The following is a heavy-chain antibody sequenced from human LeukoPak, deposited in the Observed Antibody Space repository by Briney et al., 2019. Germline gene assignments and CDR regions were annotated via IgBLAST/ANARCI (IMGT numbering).Heavy chain of an antibody. V-gene: IGHV3-53*01. CDR2: IYSGGST. Sequence: PGGSLRLSCAASGFTVSSKYMSWVRQTPGKGLEWVSVIYSGGSTYYPDSVKGRFTISRDNSKNTLYLQMNSLRAVDTAVYYCARESYDSSGWEALVIWGQGTMVTVSS. CDR1: GFTVSSKY. D-gene: IGHD3-22*01. CDR3: ARESYDSSGWEALVI. J-gene: IGHJ3*02.